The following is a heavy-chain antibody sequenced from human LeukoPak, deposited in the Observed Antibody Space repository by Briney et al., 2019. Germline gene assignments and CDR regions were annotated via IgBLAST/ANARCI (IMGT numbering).Heavy chain of an antibody. D-gene: IGHD1-1*01. J-gene: IGHJ4*02. V-gene: IGHV3-11*04. CDR1: GFTFSDYY. Sequence: GGSLRLSCAASGFTFSDYYMSWIRQAPGKGLEWVSFISSGGNTINYADSMKGRFTISRDNAKNSLYLQMDSLRAEDTAVYYCARDRTRETFDYWGRGTLVTVSS. CDR2: ISSGGNTI. CDR3: ARDRTRETFDY.